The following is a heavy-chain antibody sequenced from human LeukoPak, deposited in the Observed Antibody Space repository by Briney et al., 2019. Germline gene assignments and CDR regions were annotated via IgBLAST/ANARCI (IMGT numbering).Heavy chain of an antibody. D-gene: IGHD3-10*01. CDR2: ISAYNGNT. J-gene: IGHJ5*02. CDR1: GYTFTSYG. Sequence: ASVKVSCKPSGYTFTSYGISWVRQAPGQGLEGMGWISAYNGNTNYAQKLQGRVTMTTDTSTSTAYMELRSLRSDDTAVYYCARVFSDYGSGSYSWFDPWGQGTLVTVSS. V-gene: IGHV1-18*04. CDR3: ARVFSDYGSGSYSWFDP.